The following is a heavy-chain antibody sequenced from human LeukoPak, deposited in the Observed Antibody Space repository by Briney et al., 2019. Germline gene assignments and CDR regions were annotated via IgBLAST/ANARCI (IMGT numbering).Heavy chain of an antibody. V-gene: IGHV3-23*01. CDR1: GFTFSTYG. CDR3: AKRGPIYSASPGNYFDY. D-gene: IGHD3-10*01. J-gene: IGHJ4*02. Sequence: GGSLRLSCVASGFTFSTYGMSWVRQAPGKGLEWVSSISGNDEGTYYADSVKGRFTISRDNSKNTLYLQMNSLRAEDTAVYYCAKRGPIYSASPGNYFDYWGQGTLVTVSS. CDR2: ISGNDEGT.